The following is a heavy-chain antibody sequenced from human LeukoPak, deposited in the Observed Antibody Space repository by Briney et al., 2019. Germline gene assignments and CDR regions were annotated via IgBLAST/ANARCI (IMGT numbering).Heavy chain of an antibody. V-gene: IGHV4-39*07. CDR1: GGSISSSSYY. CDR2: IYYSGST. J-gene: IGHJ6*03. CDR3: ARCEVTSYYYYYYMDV. Sequence: SETLSLTCTVSGGSISSSSYYWGWIRQPPGKGLEWIGSIYYSGSTYYNPSLKSRVTISVDTSKNQFSLKLSSVTAADTAVYYCARCEVTSYYYYYYMDVWGKGTTVTVSS. D-gene: IGHD4-17*01.